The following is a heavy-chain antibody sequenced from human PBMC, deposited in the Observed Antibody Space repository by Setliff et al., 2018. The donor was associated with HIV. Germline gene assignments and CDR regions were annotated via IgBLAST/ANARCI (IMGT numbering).Heavy chain of an antibody. D-gene: IGHD3-3*01. CDR2: IKQDGREK. J-gene: IGHJ6*03. V-gene: IGHV3-7*01. CDR1: GFTFSSHW. Sequence: GGSLRLSCAASGFTFSSHWMSWIRQAPGKGLEWVASIKQDGREKYFVDSVKGRFTIFRDNAKDSMFLQMNSLRAEDTAVYYCARSFGPDRTVLGVVIRAYYMDVWGKGTTVTVSS. CDR3: ARSFGPDRTVLGVVIRAYYMDV.